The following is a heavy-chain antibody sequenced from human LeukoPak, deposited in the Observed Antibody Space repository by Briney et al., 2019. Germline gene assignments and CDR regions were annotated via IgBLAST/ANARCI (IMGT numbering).Heavy chain of an antibody. CDR2: ISYDGSNK. J-gene: IGHJ4*02. CDR3: ARDRQWLARQFDH. Sequence: PGGSLRLSCAASGFTFSRSPMHWVRQAPGKGLEWVAVISYDGSNKYYAESVKGRFTISRDNSKNTVYLQMNGLRVEDTAVYYCARDRQWLARQFDHWGQGALVTVSS. D-gene: IGHD6-19*01. CDR1: GFTFSRSP. V-gene: IGHV3-30*04.